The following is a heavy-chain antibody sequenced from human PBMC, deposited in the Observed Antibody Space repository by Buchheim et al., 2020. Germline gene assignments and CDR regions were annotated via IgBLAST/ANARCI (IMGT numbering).Heavy chain of an antibody. CDR2: ITQDGSAT. Sequence: VQLVESGGGLIPPGGSLRLTCAASGFNFSDQYMDWVRQALGKGLEWVANITQDGSATSYVDSVQGCLTLSRANAKNSLYLQMNSLRAEDTAVYYCARDREYYDILTGYLEGFDYWGQGTL. V-gene: IGHV3-7*01. J-gene: IGHJ4*02. CDR3: ARDREYYDILTGYLEGFDY. D-gene: IGHD3-9*01. CDR1: GFNFSDQY.